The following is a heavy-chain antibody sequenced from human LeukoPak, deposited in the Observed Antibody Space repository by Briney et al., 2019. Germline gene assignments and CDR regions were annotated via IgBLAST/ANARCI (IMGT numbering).Heavy chain of an antibody. CDR1: GGSISSCY. J-gene: IGHJ4*02. D-gene: IGHD2-21*02. CDR2: IYTSGST. CDR3: ARRCGSGGNCHSFDY. Sequence: SETLSLTCTVSGGSISSCYWSWIRQPAGKGLEWIGRIYTSGSTNYNPSLKSRVTMSVDTSKNQFSLKLSSVTAADTAVYYCARRCGSGGNCHSFDYWGQGTLVTVSS. V-gene: IGHV4-4*07.